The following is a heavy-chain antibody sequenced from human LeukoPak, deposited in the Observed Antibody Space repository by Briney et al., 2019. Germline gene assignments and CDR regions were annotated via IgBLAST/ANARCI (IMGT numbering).Heavy chain of an antibody. V-gene: IGHV3-30-3*01. D-gene: IGHD3-10*01. J-gene: IGHJ3*02. CDR1: GFTFSYS. CDR3: AREGSGDAFDI. Sequence: SGGSLRLSCAASGFTFSYSMHWVRQAPGKGLEWVALISYDGSNKYYADSVKGRFTISRDNSKNTLSLQMNSLRAEDTAGYYCAREGSGDAFDIWGQGTMVTVSS. CDR2: ISYDGSNK.